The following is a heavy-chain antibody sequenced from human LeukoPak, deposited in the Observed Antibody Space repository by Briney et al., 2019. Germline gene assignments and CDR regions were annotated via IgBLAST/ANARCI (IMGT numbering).Heavy chain of an antibody. CDR3: ARGGYYYDSSGPYYFDY. Sequence: PGGSLRLSCAASGFTFSSYAMHWVRQAPGKGLEWVAVISYDGSNKYYAGSVKGRFTISRDNSKNTLYLQMNSLRAEDTAVYYCARGGYYYDSSGPYYFDYWGQGTLVTVSS. CDR2: ISYDGSNK. CDR1: GFTFSSYA. J-gene: IGHJ4*02. V-gene: IGHV3-30-3*01. D-gene: IGHD3-22*01.